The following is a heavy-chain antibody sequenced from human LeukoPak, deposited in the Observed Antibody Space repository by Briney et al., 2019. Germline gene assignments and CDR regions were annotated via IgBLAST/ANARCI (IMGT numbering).Heavy chain of an antibody. CDR2: VSTSGST. CDR3: ARLNWNHDAFDI. J-gene: IGHJ3*02. D-gene: IGHD1-20*01. V-gene: IGHV4-4*07. Sequence: SETLSLTCTVSGGSMTSYYWSWIRQTAGKGLEWIGRVSTSGSTNFNSSLKSRATMSVDTSKNQFSLKLRSVTAADTAVYYCARLNWNHDAFDIWGQGTVVTVSS. CDR1: GGSMTSYY.